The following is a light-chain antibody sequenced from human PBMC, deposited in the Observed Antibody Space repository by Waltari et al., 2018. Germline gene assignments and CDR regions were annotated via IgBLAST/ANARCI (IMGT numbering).Light chain of an antibody. CDR2: ATT. CDR1: SPNIRAAFA. Sequence: QSVLTQPPSVSGAPGQKLSISCTGSSPNIRAAFALTWDHQLPGMAPKLLLYATTHRPSGCADRFSGSQSGTSASLAITGLQADDEADYYCQSYDSSLDIYVFGTGTTVTVL. V-gene: IGLV1-40*01. J-gene: IGLJ1*01. CDR3: QSYDSSLDIYV.